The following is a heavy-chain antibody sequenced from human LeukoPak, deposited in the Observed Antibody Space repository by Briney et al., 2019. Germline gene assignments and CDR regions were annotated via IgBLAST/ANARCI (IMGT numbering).Heavy chain of an antibody. CDR3: ARDKSGPTAHYDGFEI. V-gene: IGHV4-59*01. CDR1: GGSITNNY. CDR2: IYYSGST. J-gene: IGHJ3*02. Sequence: SETLSLTCTVSGGSITNNYWNWHWIRQPQGRGLEWIGYIYYSGSTNYNPSLRSRVTIAVDKSNNQVSLKLNSVTAADTAMYYCARDKSGPTAHYDGFEIWGQGTMVTVSS. D-gene: IGHD4/OR15-4a*01.